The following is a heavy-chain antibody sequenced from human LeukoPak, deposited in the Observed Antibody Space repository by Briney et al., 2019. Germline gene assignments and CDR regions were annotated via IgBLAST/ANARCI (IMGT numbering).Heavy chain of an antibody. V-gene: IGHV1-18*01. J-gene: IGHJ4*02. D-gene: IGHD1-26*01. CDR3: ASGDSGSYYHDY. CDR2: ISGDNGKT. Sequence: GASVKVSCKTSGYIFINYGITWVRQAPGQGPEWMGWISGDNGKTNYAQKFQGRVTMTTDTSTSTAYMELRSPRSDDTAVYYCASGDSGSYYHDYWGQGTLVTVSS. CDR1: GYIFINYG.